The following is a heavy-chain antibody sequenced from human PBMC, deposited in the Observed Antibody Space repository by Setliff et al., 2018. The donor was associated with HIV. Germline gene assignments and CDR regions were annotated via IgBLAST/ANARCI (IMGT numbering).Heavy chain of an antibody. J-gene: IGHJ4*02. Sequence: SETLSLTCTISNYSISSGHYWGWIRQSPGKGLEWIGNIYHVGRAFYSPSLQSRVTISMVASRNQFSLKVTSVTAADTAVYYCAKGAGFYGDYTFDHWGQGRQVTVSS. CDR1: NYSISSGHY. D-gene: IGHD4-17*01. CDR2: IYHVGRA. CDR3: AKGAGFYGDYTFDH. V-gene: IGHV4-38-2*02.